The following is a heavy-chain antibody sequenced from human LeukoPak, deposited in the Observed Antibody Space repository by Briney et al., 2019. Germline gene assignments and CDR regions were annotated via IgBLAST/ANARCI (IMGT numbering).Heavy chain of an antibody. CDR3: AREVTGTTPWFDP. J-gene: IGHJ5*02. Sequence: GGSLRLSCAASGFTFSSYAMHWVRQAPGKGLERVAVISYDGSNKYYADSVKGRFTISRDNSKNTLYLQMNSLRAEDTAVYYCAREVTGTTPWFDPWGQGTLVTVSS. D-gene: IGHD1-7*01. CDR1: GFTFSSYA. CDR2: ISYDGSNK. V-gene: IGHV3-30-3*01.